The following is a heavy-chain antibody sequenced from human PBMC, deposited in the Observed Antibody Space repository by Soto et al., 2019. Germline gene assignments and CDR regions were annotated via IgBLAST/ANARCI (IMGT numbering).Heavy chain of an antibody. CDR2: ISTTGTTV. CDR1: GFLFSDYF. D-gene: IGHD2-15*01. Sequence: GGSLRLSCAAAGFLFSDYFMDLIRQAPGKGLEWVSYISTTGTTVYYEDSVKGRFTISRENARKSGYLQMDSLRADDTAVYYCAICRTEDYWGQGTMVTVSS. J-gene: IGHJ4*02. CDR3: AICRTEDY. V-gene: IGHV3-11*01.